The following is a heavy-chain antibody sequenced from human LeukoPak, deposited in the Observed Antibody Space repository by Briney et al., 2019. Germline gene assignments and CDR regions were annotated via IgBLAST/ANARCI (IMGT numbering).Heavy chain of an antibody. CDR1: GFTLRSYA. D-gene: IGHD4-11*01. CDR2: ISGSGGST. J-gene: IGHJ4*02. CDR3: AKGEMTTATPFDY. V-gene: IGHV3-23*01. Sequence: GGSLRLSCAASGFTLRSYAMNWVRQAPGKGLEWVSVISGSGGSTNYAESVKGRFTISRDSSKSTLFLQMNSLRAEDTAVYYCAKGEMTTATPFDYWGQGTLVTVSS.